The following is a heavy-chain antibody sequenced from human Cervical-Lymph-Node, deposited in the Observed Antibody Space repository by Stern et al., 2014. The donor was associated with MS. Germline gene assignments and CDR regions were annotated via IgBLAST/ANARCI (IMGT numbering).Heavy chain of an antibody. D-gene: IGHD2-15*01. J-gene: IGHJ4*02. CDR2: IIPIFGTA. CDR3: ARDRSSCSGGSCYHYFDY. V-gene: IGHV1-69*01. Sequence: VQLEESGAEVKKPGSSVKVSCKASGGTFSSYAISWVRQAPGQGLEWMGGIIPIFGTANYAQKFQGRVTITADESTSTAYMELSSLRSEDTAVYYCARDRSSCSGGSCYHYFDYWGQGTLVTVSS. CDR1: GGTFSSYA.